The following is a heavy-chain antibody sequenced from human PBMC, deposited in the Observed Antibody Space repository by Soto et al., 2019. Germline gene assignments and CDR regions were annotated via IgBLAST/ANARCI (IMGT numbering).Heavy chain of an antibody. D-gene: IGHD6-13*01. CDR3: AGYSSSWFPVGSFWFDP. CDR2: IYYSGST. Sequence: SETLSLTCTVSGGSVSSGSXYWSWIRQPPGKGLEWIGYIYYSGSTNYNPSLKSRVTISVDTSKNQFSLKLSSVTAADTAVYYCAGYSSSWFPVGSFWFDPWGQGTLVTVSS. V-gene: IGHV4-61*01. CDR1: GGSVSSGSXY. J-gene: IGHJ5*02.